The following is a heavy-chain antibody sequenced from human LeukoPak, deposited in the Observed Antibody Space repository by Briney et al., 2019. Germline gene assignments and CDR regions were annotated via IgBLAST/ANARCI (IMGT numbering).Heavy chain of an antibody. CDR1: GFTFSSYG. J-gene: IGHJ4*02. Sequence: GGSLRLPCAASGFTFSSYGMHWVRQAPGKGLEWVAVIWYDGSNKYYADSVKGRFTISRDNSKNTLYLQMNSLRAEDTAMYYCARGHIESGGYYYFDQWGQGTLVTVSS. CDR3: ARGHIESGGYYYFDQ. V-gene: IGHV3-33*01. D-gene: IGHD3-22*01. CDR2: IWYDGSNK.